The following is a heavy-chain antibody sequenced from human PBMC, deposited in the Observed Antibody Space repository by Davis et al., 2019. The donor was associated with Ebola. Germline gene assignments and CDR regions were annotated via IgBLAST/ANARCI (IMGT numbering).Heavy chain of an antibody. V-gene: IGHV3-30*14. J-gene: IGHJ5*02. CDR2: VSHSERDR. D-gene: IGHD2-15*01. CDR1: GFIFRNYA. Sequence: GESLKISCAASGFIFRNYAMHCARQAPGKGLEWVAVVSHSERDRFYADSVKGRFTISRDDAKNSLYLQMDSLRAGDTAIYYCARANSGCTGGGCFSGHWFDPWGQGTLVTVSS. CDR3: ARANSGCTGGGCFSGHWFDP.